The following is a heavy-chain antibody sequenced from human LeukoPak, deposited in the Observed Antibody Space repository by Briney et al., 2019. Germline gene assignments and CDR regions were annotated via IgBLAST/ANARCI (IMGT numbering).Heavy chain of an antibody. J-gene: IGHJ6*04. D-gene: IGHD3-10*01. CDR3: ARGTGITMVRGVVYGMGV. CDR2: IIPIFGTA. Sequence: SVKVSCKASGGTFSSYAISWVRQAPGQGLEWMGGIIPIFGTANYAQKFQGRVTITADESTSTAYMELSSLRSEDTAVYYCARGTGITMVRGVVYGMGVWGKGTTVTVSS. V-gene: IGHV1-69*13. CDR1: GGTFSSYA.